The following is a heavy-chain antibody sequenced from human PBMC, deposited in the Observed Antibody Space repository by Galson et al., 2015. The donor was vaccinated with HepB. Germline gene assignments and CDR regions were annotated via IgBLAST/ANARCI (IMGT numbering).Heavy chain of an antibody. Sequence: SLRLSCAASKFILTNYSMTWVRQAPGKGLEWVSDVSADGTKIHYADSVRGRFTISRDNSKNSLFLQMNSLRLDDTALYFCAKNCGDDKCDPLDHWGQGPLVTVSS. CDR2: VSADGTKI. CDR1: KFILTNYS. J-gene: IGHJ4*02. CDR3: AKNCGDDKCDPLDH. V-gene: IGHV3-23*01. D-gene: IGHD4-17*01.